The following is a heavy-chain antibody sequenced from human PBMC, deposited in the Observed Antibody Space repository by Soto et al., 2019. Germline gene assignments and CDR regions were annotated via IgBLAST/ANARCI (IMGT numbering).Heavy chain of an antibody. D-gene: IGHD1-1*01. CDR3: ARDNDRQQLGGNYYYILDV. CDR2: IIPLFRTP. CDR1: GGTFSSSA. V-gene: IGHV1-69*05. Sequence: QVQLVQSGAEMKEPGSSVKVSCKTSGGTFSSSAISWLRQAPGQGLEWMGGIIPLFRTPDYAQKFQGRVTXAXDXXTSTAYMELSSLRSEDTAVYYCARDNDRQQLGGNYYYILDVWGQGTTITVSS. J-gene: IGHJ6*02.